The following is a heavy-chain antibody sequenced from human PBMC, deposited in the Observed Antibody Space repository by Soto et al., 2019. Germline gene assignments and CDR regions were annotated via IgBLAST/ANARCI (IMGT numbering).Heavy chain of an antibody. CDR1: GFSFSTSSVG. Sequence: QITLKESGPTLVKPTQTLTLTCTFSGFSFSTSSVGVGWIRQXPGKALEWLALIYWDDDKRYNPSLRNWLTIXXXXXXXXXXXXXXXXXXXXXXTYYXXKVYWVATGIRYYFDYWGQGTLVTVSS. CDR3: XKVYWVATGIRYYFDY. V-gene: IGHV2-5*02. J-gene: IGHJ4*02. D-gene: IGHD2-21*02. CDR2: IYWDDDK.